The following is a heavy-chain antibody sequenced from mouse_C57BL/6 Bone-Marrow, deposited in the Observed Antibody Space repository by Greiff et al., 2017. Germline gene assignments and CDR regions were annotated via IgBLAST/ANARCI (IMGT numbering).Heavy chain of an antibody. V-gene: IGHV1-82*01. D-gene: IGHD1-1*01. Sequence: QVQLQQSGPELVKPGASVKISCKASGYAFSSSWMNWVKQRPGTGLEWIGRIYPGDGDTNYNGKFKGKATLTADKSSSTAYMQLSSLTSEDSAVYFCARLYGSSPYGYFDVWGTGTTVTVSS. CDR3: ARLYGSSPYGYFDV. J-gene: IGHJ1*03. CDR2: IYPGDGDT. CDR1: GYAFSSSW.